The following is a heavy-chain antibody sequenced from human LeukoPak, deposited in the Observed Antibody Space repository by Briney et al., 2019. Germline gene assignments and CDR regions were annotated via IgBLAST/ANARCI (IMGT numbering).Heavy chain of an antibody. CDR3: ARDSSGWFYYYYGMDV. Sequence: ASVKVSCKASGYTFTNFGISWVRQAPGQGLEWMGWISAHNGNTNYAQKLQGRVTMTTDTSTSTAYMELRSLRSDDTAVYYCARDSSGWFYYYYGMDVWGQGTTVTVSS. V-gene: IGHV1-18*01. CDR1: GYTFTNFG. CDR2: ISAHNGNT. J-gene: IGHJ6*02. D-gene: IGHD6-19*01.